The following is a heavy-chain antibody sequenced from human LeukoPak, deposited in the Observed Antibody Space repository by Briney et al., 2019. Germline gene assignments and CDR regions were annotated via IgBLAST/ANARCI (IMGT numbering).Heavy chain of an antibody. CDR2: INHSGST. D-gene: IGHD4-17*01. V-gene: IGHV4-34*01. Sequence: SETLSLTCAVYGGSFSGYYWSWIRQPPGKGLEWIGEINHSGSTNYNPSLKSRVTISVDTSKNQFSLKLSSVTAADTAVYYCATRGGYGDFGYYFDYWGQGTLVTVSS. CDR1: GGSFSGYY. CDR3: ATRGGYGDFGYYFDY. J-gene: IGHJ4*02.